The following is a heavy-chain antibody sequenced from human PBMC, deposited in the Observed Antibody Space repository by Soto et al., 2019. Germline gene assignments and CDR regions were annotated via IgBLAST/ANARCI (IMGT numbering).Heavy chain of an antibody. CDR2: IFHTGNT. V-gene: IGHV4-4*02. Sequence: QVQLQESGPGLLEPSGTLSLTCDVSGASVNSGHWWTWVRQPPGKGLEWIGEIFHTGNTIYSPSLKGRMTVSLDTSQNQFSLTLTSVTAADTAFYYCAVRRLGGSTIYWGQGTLVTVS. CDR1: GASVNSGHW. D-gene: IGHD2-15*01. J-gene: IGHJ4*02. CDR3: AVRRLGGSTIY.